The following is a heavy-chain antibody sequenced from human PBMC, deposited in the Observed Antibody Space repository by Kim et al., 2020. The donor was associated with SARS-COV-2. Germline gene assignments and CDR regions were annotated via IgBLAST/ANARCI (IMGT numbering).Heavy chain of an antibody. CDR2: ITKYDGRT. Sequence: GGSLRLSCVVSGFNSNNYAMSWVRQAPGKGLEWISAITKYDGRTYYANSVKGRFTISRDISSNTVLLQMNSLRAEDTALYYCAKDHPASGWPTFEYWGHVTLVSVSS. CDR1: GFNSNNYA. CDR3: AKDHPASGWPTFEY. J-gene: IGHJ4*01. V-gene: IGHV3-23*01. D-gene: IGHD6-19*01.